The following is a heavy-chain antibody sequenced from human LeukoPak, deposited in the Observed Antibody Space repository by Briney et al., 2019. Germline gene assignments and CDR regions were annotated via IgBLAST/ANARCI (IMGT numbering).Heavy chain of an antibody. CDR3: ASYLRRGDYGGKRFDP. Sequence: ASVKVSCKASGYTFTGYYMHWVRQAPGQGLEWMGWINPNSGGTNYAQKFQGRVTITADESTSTAYMELSSLRSEDTAVYYCASYLRRGDYGGKRFDPWGQGTLVTVSS. CDR2: INPNSGGT. D-gene: IGHD4-23*01. CDR1: GYTFTGYY. V-gene: IGHV1-2*02. J-gene: IGHJ5*02.